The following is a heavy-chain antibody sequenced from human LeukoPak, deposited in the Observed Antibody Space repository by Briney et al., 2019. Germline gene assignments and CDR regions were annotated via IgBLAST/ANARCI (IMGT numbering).Heavy chain of an antibody. Sequence: SETLSLTCTVSGGSISSYYWSWIRQPPGKGLEWIGYIYYSGSTNYNPSLKSRVTISVDTSKNQFSLKLSSVTAADTAVYYCARYGTTAAIDYWGQGTLVTVSS. CDR2: IYYSGST. D-gene: IGHD1/OR15-1a*01. J-gene: IGHJ4*02. CDR1: GGSISSYY. CDR3: ARYGTTAAIDY. V-gene: IGHV4-59*08.